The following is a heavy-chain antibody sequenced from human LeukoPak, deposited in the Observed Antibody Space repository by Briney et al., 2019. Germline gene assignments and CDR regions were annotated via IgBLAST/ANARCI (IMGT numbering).Heavy chain of an antibody. Sequence: ASVKVSCKASGYTFTGYYMHWVRQAPGQGLEWMGWINPNSGGTNYAQKFQGWVTMTRDTSISTAYMELSRLRSDDTAVYYCARPSNSSGPSHLYYGMDVWGQGTTVTVSS. V-gene: IGHV1-2*04. CDR2: INPNSGGT. D-gene: IGHD6-19*01. CDR1: GYTFTGYY. J-gene: IGHJ6*02. CDR3: ARPSNSSGPSHLYYGMDV.